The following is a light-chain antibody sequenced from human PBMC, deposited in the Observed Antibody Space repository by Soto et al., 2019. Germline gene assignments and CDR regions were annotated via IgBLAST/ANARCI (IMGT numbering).Light chain of an antibody. CDR3: QQYDKWPYT. CDR1: QSVSSN. V-gene: IGKV3-15*01. Sequence: EIGMTQSPATLSVSPGERATLSCRASQSVSSNLAWYQQKPGQAPRLLIYGAFIRAPGFPVTFRGTGSGSEFTLTISSLQSEDGALYYCQQYDKWPYTFGQGTRLEIK. J-gene: IGKJ5*01. CDR2: GAF.